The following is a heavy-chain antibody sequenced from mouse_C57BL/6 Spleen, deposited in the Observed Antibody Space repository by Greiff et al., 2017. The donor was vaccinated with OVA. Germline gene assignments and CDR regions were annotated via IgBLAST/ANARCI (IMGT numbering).Heavy chain of an antibody. CDR2: INPYNGGT. CDR1: GYTFTDYY. D-gene: IGHD2-4*01. CDR3: ARLDDYDFAY. J-gene: IGHJ3*01. Sequence: EVQLVESGPVLVKPGASVKMSCKASGYTFTDYYMNWVKQSHGKSLEWIGVINPYNGGTSYNQKFKGKATLTVDKSSSTAYMELNSLTSEDSAVYYCARLDDYDFAYWGQGTLVTVSA. V-gene: IGHV1-19*01.